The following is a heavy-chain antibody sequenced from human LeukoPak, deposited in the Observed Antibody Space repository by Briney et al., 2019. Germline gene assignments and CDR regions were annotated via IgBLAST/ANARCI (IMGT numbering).Heavy chain of an antibody. V-gene: IGHV4-31*03. CDR3: ARDGRWAVAGTGIDY. D-gene: IGHD6-19*01. CDR1: GGSISSGGYY. Sequence: SGTLSLTCTVSGGSISSGGYYWSWIRQHPGKGLEWIGYISYSGNTYYNPSLKSRVTISVDTSKNQFSLKLSSVTAADTAVYYCARDGRWAVAGTGIDYWGQGTLVTVSS. CDR2: ISYSGNT. J-gene: IGHJ4*02.